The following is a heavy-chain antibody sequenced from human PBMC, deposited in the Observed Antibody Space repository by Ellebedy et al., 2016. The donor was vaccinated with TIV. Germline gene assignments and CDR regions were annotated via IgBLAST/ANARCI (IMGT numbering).Heavy chain of an antibody. D-gene: IGHD2-2*01. CDR1: GFTFSSYS. Sequence: PGRSLRLSCAASGFTFSSYSMHWVRQAPGKGLEWVASLSYDGNIEYYGESVKGRFTISRDNSKNTLYLQMSSLRPEDTAVYFCAKVPVGFCSTPNCFYFDYWGQGTLLTVSS. J-gene: IGHJ4*02. CDR3: AKVPVGFCSTPNCFYFDY. V-gene: IGHV3-30*18. CDR2: LSYDGNIE.